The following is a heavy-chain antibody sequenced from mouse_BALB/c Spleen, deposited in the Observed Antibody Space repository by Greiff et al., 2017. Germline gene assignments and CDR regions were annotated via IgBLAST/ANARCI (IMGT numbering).Heavy chain of an antibody. D-gene: IGHD3-2*02. CDR2: IYPETGGT. V-gene: IGHV1-15*01. CDR1: GYTFTDYE. CDR3: TRSESVRKAGGFDY. Sequence: QVQLQQSGAELVRPGASVTLSCKASGYTFTDYEMHWVKQTPVHGLEWIGAIYPETGGTAYNQKFKGKATLTADKSSSTAYMELRSLTSEDSAVYYCTRSESVRKAGGFDYWGQGTTLTVSS. J-gene: IGHJ2*01.